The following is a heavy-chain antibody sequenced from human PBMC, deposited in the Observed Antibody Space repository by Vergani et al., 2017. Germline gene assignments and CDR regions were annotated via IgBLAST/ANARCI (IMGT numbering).Heavy chain of an antibody. CDR1: GFTFSSYS. V-gene: IGHV3-30*01. J-gene: IGHJ6*03. Sequence: QVQLVESGGGVVQPGRSLRLSCAASGFTFSSYSMHLLRPAPPNALDLVPVISYDGSNKYYADSVKGRFTISRDNSKTTLYLQMNSLRAEDTAVYYCARDNYGDYRINYYYYYYMDVWGKGTTVTVSS. CDR3: ARDNYGDYRINYYYYYYMDV. CDR2: ISYDGSNK. D-gene: IGHD4-17*01.